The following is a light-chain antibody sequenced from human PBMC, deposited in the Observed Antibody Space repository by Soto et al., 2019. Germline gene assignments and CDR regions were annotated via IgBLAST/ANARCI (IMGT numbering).Light chain of an antibody. CDR2: DSS. V-gene: IGKV3-11*01. CDR1: QSVSSY. CDR3: QQRGNWPLT. J-gene: IGKJ1*01. Sequence: EIVVTQSLATLSFAPGERATLSCRASQSVSSYFALYQHKPGQAPRLLIYDSSNRATGFPARFSCSGSGTDFTLTISSLEPEDFAVYYCQQRGNWPLTFGQGTKVEIK.